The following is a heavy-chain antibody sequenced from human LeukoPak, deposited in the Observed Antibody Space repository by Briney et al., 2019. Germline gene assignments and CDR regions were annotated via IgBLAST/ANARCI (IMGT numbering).Heavy chain of an antibody. CDR1: GFTFSDHY. CDR2: IRYKAYSYTT. Sequence: GGSLRLSCAASGFTFSDHYMDWVRQAQGKGLEWVGRIRYKAYSYTTQYAVSVKGRFTISRDDSNNSLYLQMNSLKTEDTAVYYCARDSYNSGWYICDWGQGTLVTVSS. D-gene: IGHD6-19*01. CDR3: ARDSYNSGWYICD. J-gene: IGHJ4*02. V-gene: IGHV3-72*01.